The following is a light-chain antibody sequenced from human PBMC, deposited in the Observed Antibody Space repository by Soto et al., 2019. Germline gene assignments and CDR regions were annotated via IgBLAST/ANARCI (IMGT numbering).Light chain of an antibody. V-gene: IGLV4-69*01. CDR3: QTWSTGTVV. J-gene: IGLJ2*01. CDR1: SGHSNYP. CDR2: LNVDGGH. Sequence: QSVLTQSPSASASLGASVKLTCTLDSGHSNYPIAWHQQQPQKGPRFLIYLNVDGGHTKGAGIPDRFSGSTSGAERYLTISSLQSEDEGDYYCQTWSTGTVVFGGGTKLTVL.